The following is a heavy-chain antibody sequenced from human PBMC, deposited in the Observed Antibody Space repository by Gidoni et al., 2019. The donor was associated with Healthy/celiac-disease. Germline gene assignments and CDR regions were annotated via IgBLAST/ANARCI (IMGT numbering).Heavy chain of an antibody. CDR2: INHSGST. V-gene: IGHV4-34*01. CDR1: GGSFSGYY. J-gene: IGHJ4*02. CDR3: ARGHGGWFRMPFDY. D-gene: IGHD6-19*01. Sequence: QVQLQQWGAGLWKPSETLSLTCAVYGGSFSGYYWSWIRQPPGKGLEWIGEINHSGSTNYNPSLKSRVTISVDTSKNQFSLKLSSVTAADTAVYYCARGHGGWFRMPFDYWGQGTLVTVSS.